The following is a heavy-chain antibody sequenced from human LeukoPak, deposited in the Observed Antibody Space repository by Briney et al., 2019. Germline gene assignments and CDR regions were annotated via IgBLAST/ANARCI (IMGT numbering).Heavy chain of an antibody. CDR3: AKVRFGVTARYYFDY. J-gene: IGHJ4*02. CDR2: ISYDGSNK. Sequence: PGRSLRLSCAASGFIFSSFGMHWVRQAPGKGLEWVAIISYDGSNKYYTDSVKGRFTISRDNSKNTLYLQMNSLRAEDTAVYYCAKVRFGVTARYYFDYWGQGTLVTVSS. V-gene: IGHV3-30*18. CDR1: GFIFSSFG. D-gene: IGHD3-10*01.